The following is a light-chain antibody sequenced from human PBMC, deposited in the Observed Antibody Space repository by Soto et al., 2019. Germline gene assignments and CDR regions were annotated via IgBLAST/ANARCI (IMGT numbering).Light chain of an antibody. CDR2: RAS. Sequence: EIVMTQSPSTLSVSPGERATLSCRASQNVGGSVAWYQQKPGQAPRLLIYRASTRATGIPARFSGSGSGTEFTLTISSLQSEDFAVYYCQQYNNWPRTFGQGTKVDIK. CDR1: QNVGGS. J-gene: IGKJ1*01. CDR3: QQYNNWPRT. V-gene: IGKV3-15*01.